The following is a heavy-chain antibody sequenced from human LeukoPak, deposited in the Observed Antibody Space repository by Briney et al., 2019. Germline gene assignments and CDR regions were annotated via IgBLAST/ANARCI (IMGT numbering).Heavy chain of an antibody. Sequence: GGSLRLSCTASGFTFSTYTMKWVRQAPGKGLEGVLSISSSSSYIYYADSVKGRFTISRDNAKNSLYLQMNSLRAEDTAVYYCARYCSGGSCYGDDYWGQGTLVTVSS. D-gene: IGHD2-15*01. J-gene: IGHJ4*02. CDR1: GFTFSTYT. CDR2: ISSSSSYI. CDR3: ARYCSGGSCYGDDY. V-gene: IGHV3-21*01.